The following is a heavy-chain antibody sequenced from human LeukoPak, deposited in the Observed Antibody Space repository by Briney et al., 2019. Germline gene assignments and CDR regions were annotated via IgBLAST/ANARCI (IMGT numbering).Heavy chain of an antibody. Sequence: ASVKVSCKASGYTFTSYGISWVRQAPGQGLEWMGWISAYNGNTNYAQKLQGRVTMTTDTSTSTAYMELRSLRSDDTAVYYCARLHLEFNGLDIVVVPAEPYYMDVWGKGTTVTVSS. V-gene: IGHV1-18*01. CDR1: GYTFTSYG. CDR2: ISAYNGNT. J-gene: IGHJ6*03. CDR3: ARLHLEFNGLDIVVVPAEPYYMDV. D-gene: IGHD2-2*01.